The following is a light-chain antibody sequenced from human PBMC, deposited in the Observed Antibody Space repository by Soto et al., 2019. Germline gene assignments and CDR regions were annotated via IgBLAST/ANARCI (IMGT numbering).Light chain of an antibody. Sequence: SYVLTQPPSVSVAPGQTARITCGGNNIGSESVHWYRQKPGQAPVLVVYDDNDRPAGIPERVDGSNSGNTATLTISRVEVGDEAYSYCQVWDFHSDQWVFGVGTKLTVL. V-gene: IGLV3-21*02. CDR3: QVWDFHSDQWV. CDR1: NIGSES. J-gene: IGLJ3*02. CDR2: DDN.